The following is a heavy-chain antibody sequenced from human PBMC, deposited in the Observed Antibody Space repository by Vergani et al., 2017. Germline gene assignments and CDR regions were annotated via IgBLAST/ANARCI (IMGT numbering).Heavy chain of an antibody. CDR2: ISGSGGNT. Sequence: EVQLLESGGNLIQPGGSLRLSCGASGFTFSSYAMTWVRLAPGKGLQWVSAISGSGGNTCYTDSVKGRFTISRDNSKDTLYLQMNSLRVEDTAIYYCARLSYDTTPYLQGGYDCWGQGTLVSVSS. J-gene: IGHJ4*02. D-gene: IGHD3-22*01. CDR1: GFTFSSYA. V-gene: IGHV3-23*01. CDR3: ARLSYDTTPYLQGGYDC.